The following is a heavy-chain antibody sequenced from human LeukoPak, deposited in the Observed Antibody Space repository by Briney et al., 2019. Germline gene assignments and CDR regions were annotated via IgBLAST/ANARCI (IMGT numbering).Heavy chain of an antibody. CDR3: AKDRGYYDSSGYYQDY. J-gene: IGHJ4*02. V-gene: IGHV3-23*01. Sequence: GGSLRLSCAASGFTFSSYSMNWVRQAPGKGLEWVSAISGSGGSTYYADSVKGRFTISRDNSKNTLYLQMNSLRAEDTAVYYCAKDRGYYDSSGYYQDYWGQGTLVTVSS. CDR2: ISGSGGST. CDR1: GFTFSSYS. D-gene: IGHD3-22*01.